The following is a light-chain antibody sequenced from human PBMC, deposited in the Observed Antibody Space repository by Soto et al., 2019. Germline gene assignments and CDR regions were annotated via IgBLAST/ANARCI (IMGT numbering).Light chain of an antibody. CDR3: QQYNYWYT. J-gene: IGKJ2*01. CDR2: GAS. V-gene: IGKV3-15*01. Sequence: EIVMTQSPATLSVSPGERVTLSCRASQSVSSNLAWYQQKPGQAPRLLIYGASTRATGIPARFSGSGSGTEFTLTISSLQSEDVALYYCQQYNYWYTFGQGTRLEIK. CDR1: QSVSSN.